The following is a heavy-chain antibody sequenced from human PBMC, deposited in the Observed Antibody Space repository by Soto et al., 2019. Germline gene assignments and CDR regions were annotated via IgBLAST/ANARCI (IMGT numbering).Heavy chain of an antibody. CDR2: NYHSGTT. CDR3: VREAYIGYGHAIDH. D-gene: IGHD5-12*01. CDR1: GVTISTYY. J-gene: IGHJ4*02. V-gene: IGHV4-59*01. Sequence: SETLSLTCAVSGVTISTYYWSWIRQPPGKGLEWIGYNYHSGTTNYNPSLKSRVTIPVDTSKNQFSLRLTSVTAADTAIYYCVREAYIGYGHAIDHWGQGILVTV.